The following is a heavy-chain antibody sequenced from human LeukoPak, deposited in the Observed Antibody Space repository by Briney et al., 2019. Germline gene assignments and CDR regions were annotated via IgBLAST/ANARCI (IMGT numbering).Heavy chain of an antibody. CDR2: INHSGST. J-gene: IGHJ4*02. CDR3: ARQSLTWGLD. V-gene: IGHV4-34*01. CDR1: HGSFSDYY. Sequence: AQTVSLTWAVYHGSFSDYYWTWIRQPPGKGLEWIGEINHSGSTNYNPSLKSRVTISVDTSKNQFSLKLSSVTAEDTAVYYCARQSLTWGLDWGQGTLVTVSS. D-gene: IGHD7-27*01.